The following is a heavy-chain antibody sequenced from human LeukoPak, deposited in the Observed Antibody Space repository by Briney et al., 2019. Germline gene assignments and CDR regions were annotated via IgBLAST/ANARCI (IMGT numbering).Heavy chain of an antibody. J-gene: IGHJ4*02. CDR2: INQAGSET. Sequence: GGSLRLSCAASGFTFSSNWMSWVRQAPGKGLEWVANINQAGSETYYVDSVMGRFTISRDNAKNSLYLQMSSLRVGDTAVYFCLIAATAKGGFDYWGQGTLVTVSS. D-gene: IGHD2-21*02. CDR1: GFTFSSNW. V-gene: IGHV3-7*01. CDR3: LIAATAKGGFDY.